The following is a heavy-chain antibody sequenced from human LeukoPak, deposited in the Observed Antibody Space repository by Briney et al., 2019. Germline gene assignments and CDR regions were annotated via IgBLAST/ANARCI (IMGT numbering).Heavy chain of an antibody. Sequence: SQTLALICAISGDSVSSNSAAWNWISQSPSTGLEWLARTYYRSKWYNDYAVSVKSRITINPDTSKNLLSLQLNAVTPEDTAVYYCALGSRNNAFDVWGQGTMVTVSS. J-gene: IGHJ3*01. V-gene: IGHV6-1*01. D-gene: IGHD1-14*01. CDR3: ALGSRNNAFDV. CDR2: TYYRSKWYN. CDR1: GDSVSSNSAA.